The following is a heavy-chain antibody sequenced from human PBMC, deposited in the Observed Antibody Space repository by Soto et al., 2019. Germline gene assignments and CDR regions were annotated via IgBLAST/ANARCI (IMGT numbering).Heavy chain of an antibody. CDR1: GFTFSSYS. CDR2: ISSSSSYI. CDR3: VASYGTCPHWYFDF. Sequence: GGSLRLSCAASGFTFSSYSMNWVRQAPGKGLEWVSSISSSSSYIYYADSVKGRFTISRDNAKNSLYLQMNSLRAEDTAVYYCVASYGTCPHWYFDFWGQGTLVTVSS. J-gene: IGHJ4*02. V-gene: IGHV3-21*01. D-gene: IGHD4-17*01.